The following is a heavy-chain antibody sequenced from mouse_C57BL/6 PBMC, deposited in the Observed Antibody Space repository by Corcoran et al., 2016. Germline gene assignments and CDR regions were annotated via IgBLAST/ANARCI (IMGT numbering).Heavy chain of an antibody. V-gene: IGHV1-18*01. CDR1: GYTFTDYN. CDR2: INPNNGGT. J-gene: IGHJ4*01. CDR3: ARSDYYGNYVYAMDY. Sequence: EVQLQQSGPELVKPGASVKIPCKASGYTFTDYNMDWVKQSHGKSLEWIGDINPNNGGTIYNQKFKGKATLTVDKSSSTAYMELRSLTSEDTAVYYCARSDYYGNYVYAMDYWGQGTSVTVSS. D-gene: IGHD2-1*01.